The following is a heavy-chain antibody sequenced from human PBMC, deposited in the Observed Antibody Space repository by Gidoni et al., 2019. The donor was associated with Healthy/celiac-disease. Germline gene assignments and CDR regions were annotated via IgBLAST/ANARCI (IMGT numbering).Heavy chain of an antibody. CDR1: GGSISSSRYY. V-gene: IGHV4-39*01. J-gene: IGHJ6*02. D-gene: IGHD5-12*01. Sequence: QLQLQESGPGLVKPSETLSLTCTVSGGSISSSRYYWGWIRQPPGKGLEWIGSIYYSGSTYYNPSLKSRVTISVDTSKNQFSLKLSSVTAADTAVYYCARHAAITPHGPYYYYGMDVWGQGTTVTVSS. CDR2: IYYSGST. CDR3: ARHAAITPHGPYYYYGMDV.